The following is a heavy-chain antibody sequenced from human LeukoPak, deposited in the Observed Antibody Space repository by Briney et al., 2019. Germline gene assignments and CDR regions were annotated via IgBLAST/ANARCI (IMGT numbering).Heavy chain of an antibody. J-gene: IGHJ6*03. V-gene: IGHV3-21*01. CDR2: ISSSSSYI. CDR3: ARGADYYDSSGYYLYYYYYMDV. Sequence: GGSLRLSCAASGFTFSSYSMNWVRQAPGKGLEWVSSISSSSSYIYYADSVKGRFTISRDNAKNSLYLQMNSLRAEDTAVYYCARGADYYDSSGYYLYYYYYMDVWGKGTTVTLSS. CDR1: GFTFSSYS. D-gene: IGHD3-22*01.